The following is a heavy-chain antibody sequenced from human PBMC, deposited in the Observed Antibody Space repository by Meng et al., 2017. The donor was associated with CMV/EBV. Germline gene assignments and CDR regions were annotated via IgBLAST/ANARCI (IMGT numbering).Heavy chain of an antibody. V-gene: IGHV3-23*01. Sequence: GGSLRLSCAASGFTFSSYAMSWVRQAPGKGLEWVSAISGSDGSTYYADSVKGRFTISRDNSKNTLYLQMNSLRAEDTAVYYCAHHSYSSSFVPSHDYWGQGTLVTVSS. CDR1: GFTFSSYA. D-gene: IGHD6-13*01. J-gene: IGHJ4*02. CDR3: AHHSYSSSFVPSHDY. CDR2: ISGSDGST.